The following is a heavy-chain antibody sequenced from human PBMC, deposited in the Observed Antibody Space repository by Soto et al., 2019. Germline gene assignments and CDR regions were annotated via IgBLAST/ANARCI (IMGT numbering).Heavy chain of an antibody. CDR3: AHRPIVGAAI. CDR1: GGSISNSNW. D-gene: IGHD1-26*01. Sequence: QVQLQESGPGLVKPSGTLSLTCAVFGGSISNSNWWTWVRQPPGKGLDWIGEIFHSGSTNYKSSLMGRVTISVDKANNQFSLKLSSVTAADTAVYDCAHRPIVGAAIWGQGTLVTVSS. V-gene: IGHV4-4*02. J-gene: IGHJ4*02. CDR2: IFHSGST.